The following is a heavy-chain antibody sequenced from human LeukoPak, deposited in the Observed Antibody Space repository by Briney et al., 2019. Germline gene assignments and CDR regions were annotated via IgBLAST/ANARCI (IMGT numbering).Heavy chain of an antibody. CDR1: GGSITSRNYY. CDR2: IYDSGST. Sequence: PSETLSLTCTVSGGSITSRNYYWGWIRQPPGKGLEWIGTIYDSGSTYYNPSLKSRVTISVDTSKNQFPLKLTSVTAADTAVYHCARLDYYDSSGLIDYWGQGTLVIVSS. CDR3: ARLDYYDSSGLIDY. J-gene: IGHJ4*02. V-gene: IGHV4-39*01. D-gene: IGHD3-22*01.